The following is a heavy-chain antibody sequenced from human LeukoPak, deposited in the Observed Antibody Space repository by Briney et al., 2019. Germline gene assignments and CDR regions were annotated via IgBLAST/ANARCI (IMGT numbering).Heavy chain of an antibody. CDR3: ARVGALSSSWLLY. CDR2: ISRSATTI. V-gene: IGHV3-48*04. J-gene: IGHJ4*02. CDR1: GFTFSSYW. Sequence: GGSLRLSCAASGFTFSSYWMSWVRQAPGKGLEWVSSISRSATTIYYADSVKGRFTISRDNAKNSLYLQMNSLRAEDTAVYFCARVGALSSSWLLYWGQGTLVTVSS. D-gene: IGHD6-13*01.